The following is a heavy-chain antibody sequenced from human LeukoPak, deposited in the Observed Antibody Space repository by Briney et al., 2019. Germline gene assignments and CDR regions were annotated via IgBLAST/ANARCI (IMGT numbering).Heavy chain of an antibody. J-gene: IGHJ4*02. CDR1: GYTFTDYY. CDR2: INPNSGGK. Sequence: ASVKVSCKASGYTFTDYYMHCGRQAPGQGLEWMGWINPNSGGKNYAQKFQGRVTMTRDTSISTAYMELSRLKSDDTAVYYCARTLGWEMPHFDYWGQGTLVTVSS. D-gene: IGHD1-26*01. V-gene: IGHV1-2*02. CDR3: ARTLGWEMPHFDY.